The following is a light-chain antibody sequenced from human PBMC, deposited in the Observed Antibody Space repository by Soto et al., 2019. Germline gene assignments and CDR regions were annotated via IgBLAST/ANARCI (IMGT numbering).Light chain of an antibody. J-gene: IGKJ5*01. Sequence: EIVLTQSPGTPSLSPGERATLSCRASQSVSNNYLAWYQQKPGQAPRLLIYGASSRATGIPDRFSGGGSGTDFTLTISRLEPEDFAVYYCQQYGSSQITFGQGTRLEIK. CDR1: QSVSNNY. V-gene: IGKV3-20*01. CDR3: QQYGSSQIT. CDR2: GAS.